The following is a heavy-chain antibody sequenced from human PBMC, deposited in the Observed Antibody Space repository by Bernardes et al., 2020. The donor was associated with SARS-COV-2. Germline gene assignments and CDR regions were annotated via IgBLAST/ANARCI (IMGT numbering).Heavy chain of an antibody. J-gene: IGHJ6*02. Sequence: GGSLRLSCAASGFTFSSYDMHWVRQATGKGLEWVSAIGTAGETYYPGSVKGRFTISRDNAKNSLYLQMNSLRAGDTAVYYCARGSAYYYYYYGMDVWGQGTTVTVSS. CDR3: ARGSAYYYYYYGMDV. V-gene: IGHV3-13*01. CDR1: GFTFSSYD. CDR2: IGTAGET.